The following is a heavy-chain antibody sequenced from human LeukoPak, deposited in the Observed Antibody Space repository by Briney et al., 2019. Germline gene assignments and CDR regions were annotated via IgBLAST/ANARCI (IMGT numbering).Heavy chain of an antibody. CDR3: ATDRREHSSLNSYRAAGVNFDY. V-gene: IGHV1-24*01. J-gene: IGHJ4*02. CDR2: FDPEDGET. CDR1: GYTLTELS. Sequence: GASVKVSCKVSGYTLTELSMHWVRQAPGKGLEWMGGFDPEDGETIYAQKFQGRVTMTEDTSTDTAYMELSSLRSEDTAVYYCATDRREHSSLNSYRAAGVNFDYWGQGTLVTVSS. D-gene: IGHD6-6*01.